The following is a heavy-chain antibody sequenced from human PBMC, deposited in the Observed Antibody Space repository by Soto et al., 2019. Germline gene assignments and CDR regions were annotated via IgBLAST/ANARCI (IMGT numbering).Heavy chain of an antibody. CDR3: ARDLILDGLGPRPLYYYYGMDV. D-gene: IGHD6-6*01. V-gene: IGHV1-46*01. CDR1: GYTFTSYY. CDR2: INPSGGST. Sequence: ASVKVSCKASGYTFTSYYMHWVRQAPGQGLEWMGIINPSGGSTSYAQKFQGRVTMTRDTSTSTIYKELSSLRSEDTAVYYCARDLILDGLGPRPLYYYYGMDVWGKGTTVTVSS. J-gene: IGHJ6*04.